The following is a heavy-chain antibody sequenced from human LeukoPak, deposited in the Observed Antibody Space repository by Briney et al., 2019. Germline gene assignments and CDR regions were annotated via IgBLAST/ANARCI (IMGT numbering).Heavy chain of an antibody. Sequence: GGSLRLSCAASGFAFSSYAMSWVSQAPGKGLEWVSTITGSGGNTYYADSVKGRFTISRANSKNTLYLQMNSLRAEDTALYYCAKDRITGTTGWFDPWGQGTLVTVSS. CDR2: ITGSGGNT. D-gene: IGHD1-7*01. J-gene: IGHJ5*02. V-gene: IGHV3-23*01. CDR1: GFAFSSYA. CDR3: AKDRITGTTGWFDP.